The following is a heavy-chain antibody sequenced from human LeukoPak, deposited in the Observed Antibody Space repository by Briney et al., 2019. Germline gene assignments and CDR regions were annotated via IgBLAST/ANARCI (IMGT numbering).Heavy chain of an antibody. J-gene: IGHJ4*02. CDR2: SYYSGST. CDR3: ASPISLDDSSGEGDY. Sequence: PSETLSLTCTVSGGSISSSSYYWGWIRQPPGMGLEWIGSSYYSGSTYYNPSLKRCVTISVDTSKYQFPLKLSSVTAADTAVYYCASPISLDDSSGEGDYWGQGTLVTVFS. V-gene: IGHV4-39*01. CDR1: GGSISSSSYY. D-gene: IGHD3-22*01.